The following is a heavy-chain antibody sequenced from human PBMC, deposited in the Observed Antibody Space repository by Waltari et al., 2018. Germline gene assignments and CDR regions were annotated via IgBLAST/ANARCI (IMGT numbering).Heavy chain of an antibody. CDR1: GFTFSSYA. Sequence: EVQLLESGGGLVQPGGSLRLSCAASGFTFSSYAMSWVRQAPGKGLEWVAAISGSGGSTYYADSVKGRFTISRDNSKNTLYLQMNSLRAEDTAVYYCAKTSSGSYGEFDYWGQGTLVTVSS. D-gene: IGHD3-22*01. J-gene: IGHJ4*02. CDR2: ISGSGGST. V-gene: IGHV3-23*01. CDR3: AKTSSGSYGEFDY.